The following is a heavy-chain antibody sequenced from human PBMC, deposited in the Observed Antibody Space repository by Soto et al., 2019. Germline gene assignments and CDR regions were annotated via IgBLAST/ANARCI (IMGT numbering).Heavy chain of an antibody. D-gene: IGHD2-15*01. CDR1: VYTFTIYA. CDR3: ARERIDLKNYGMDV. Sequence: ASVKVSCTASVYTFTIYAMHWVRQAPGQRLEWMGWINAGNGNTKYSQKFQGRVTITRDTSASTAYMELSSLRSEDTAVYYCARERIDLKNYGMDVWGQGTTVTVSS. CDR2: INAGNGNT. V-gene: IGHV1-3*01. J-gene: IGHJ6*02.